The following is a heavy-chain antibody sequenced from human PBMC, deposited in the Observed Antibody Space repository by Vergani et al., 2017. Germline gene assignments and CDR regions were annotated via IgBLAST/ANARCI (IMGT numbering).Heavy chain of an antibody. CDR3: ARELPYGDYTFDY. CDR1: GFTFSTYS. CDR2: INGGSSSI. Sequence: EVQLVESGGGLVKPGGSLRLSCAASGFTFSTYSLNWVRQAPGKGLEWVSYINGGSSSIYYADSVKGRFTISRDNAKKSLYLQMNSLRAEDTAVYYCARELPYGDYTFDYWGQGILVTVSS. D-gene: IGHD4-17*01. V-gene: IGHV3-21*05. J-gene: IGHJ4*02.